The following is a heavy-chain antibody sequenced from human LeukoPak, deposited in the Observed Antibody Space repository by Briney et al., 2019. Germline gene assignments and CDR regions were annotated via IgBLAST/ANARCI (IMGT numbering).Heavy chain of an antibody. CDR1: GFTFSHAW. CDR3: ARDSDTAMVGYYFDY. Sequence: PGGSLRLSCAGSGFTFSHAWMSWVRQAPGKGLEWVGRIKSRSDGGTTDYAEPVKGRFAISRDDSEHTLSLQMNSLRAEDTAVYYCARDSDTAMVGYYFDYWGQGTLVTVSS. D-gene: IGHD5-18*01. J-gene: IGHJ4*02. V-gene: IGHV3-15*01. CDR2: IKSRSDGGTT.